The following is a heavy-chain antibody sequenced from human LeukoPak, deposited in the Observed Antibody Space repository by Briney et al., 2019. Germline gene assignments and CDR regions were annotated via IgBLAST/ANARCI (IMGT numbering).Heavy chain of an antibody. CDR3: ARDRTVTTNPYYFDY. CDR1: GFTFSSYA. J-gene: IGHJ4*02. V-gene: IGHV3-30*03. CDR2: ISYDGSNK. Sequence: GGSLRLSCAASGFTFSSYAMSWVRQAPGKGLEWVAVISYDGSNKYYADSVKGRFTISRDNAKNTLYLQMNSLRVEDTAVYYCARDRTVTTNPYYFDYWGQGSLVTVSS. D-gene: IGHD4-17*01.